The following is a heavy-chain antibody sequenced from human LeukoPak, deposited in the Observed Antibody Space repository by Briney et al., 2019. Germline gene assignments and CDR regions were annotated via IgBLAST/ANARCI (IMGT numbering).Heavy chain of an antibody. Sequence: GGSLRLSCAASGFTFNTYGMSWVRQGPGKGLEWVSSISSSSSYIYYADSVKGRFTISRDNAKNSLYLQMNSLRAEDTAVYYCVRGSGSYYWTLTFDYWGQGTLVTVSS. CDR3: VRGSGSYYWTLTFDY. V-gene: IGHV3-21*01. CDR1: GFTFNTYG. J-gene: IGHJ4*02. D-gene: IGHD3-10*01. CDR2: ISSSSSYI.